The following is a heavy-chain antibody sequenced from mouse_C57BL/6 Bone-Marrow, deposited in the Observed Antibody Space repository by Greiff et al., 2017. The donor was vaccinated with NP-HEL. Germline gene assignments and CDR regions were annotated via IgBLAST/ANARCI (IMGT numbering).Heavy chain of an antibody. J-gene: IGHJ2*01. CDR1: GYSFTDYN. CDR3: ARGYSSGSVDD. V-gene: IGHV1-39*01. Sequence: VQLQQSGPELVKPGASVKISCKASGYSFTDYNMNWVKQSNGKSLEWIGVINPNYGTTSYNQKFKGTATLTVDQSSSPAYMQLNSLTSEDSAVEYGARGYSSGSVDDWGQGTTRTVAS. D-gene: IGHD3-2*02. CDR2: INPNYGTT.